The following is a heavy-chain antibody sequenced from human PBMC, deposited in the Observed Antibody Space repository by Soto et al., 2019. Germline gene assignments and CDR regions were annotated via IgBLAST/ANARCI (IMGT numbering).Heavy chain of an antibody. Sequence: EVQLVESGGGLVQPGGSLKLSCAASGFTFSGSAMHWVRQASGKGLEWVGRIRSKANSYATAYAASVKGRFTISRDDSKNTAYLQLNSLKTEDTAVYSCTGIVVVPAAKLIDYWGQGTLVTVSS. J-gene: IGHJ4*02. CDR1: GFTFSGSA. CDR2: IRSKANSYAT. CDR3: TGIVVVPAAKLIDY. V-gene: IGHV3-73*01. D-gene: IGHD2-2*01.